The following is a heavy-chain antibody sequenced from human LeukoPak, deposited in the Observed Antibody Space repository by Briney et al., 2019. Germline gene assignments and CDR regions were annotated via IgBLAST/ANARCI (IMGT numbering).Heavy chain of an antibody. CDR2: ISSTGSYI. D-gene: IGHD3-22*01. Sequence: GGSLRLSCAASGFTFSDYYMSWIRQAPGKGLEWVPSISSTGSYIHYADSLKGRFTIYRDNAKNSLYLQMNSLRVEDTAVYYCARDSLSMIVGRQKRGLDYWGQGTLVTVSS. J-gene: IGHJ4*02. CDR1: GFTFSDYY. V-gene: IGHV3-11*06. CDR3: ARDSLSMIVGRQKRGLDY.